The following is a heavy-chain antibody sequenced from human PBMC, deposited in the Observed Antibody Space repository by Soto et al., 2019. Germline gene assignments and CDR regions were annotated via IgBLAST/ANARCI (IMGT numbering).Heavy chain of an antibody. CDR3: ARRLRNTYGMDV. V-gene: IGHV3-48*02. CDR2: ISSTDTGTTSTI. D-gene: IGHD1-1*01. CDR1: GFTFSSCA. Sequence: GGSLRLSCAASGFTFSSCAMNWVRQAPGKGLEWVSYISSTDTGTTSTIYYADSVKGRFTISRDNAKNSLYLQMNSLRDEDTAVYYYARRLRNTYGMDVWGQGTTVTVSS. J-gene: IGHJ6*02.